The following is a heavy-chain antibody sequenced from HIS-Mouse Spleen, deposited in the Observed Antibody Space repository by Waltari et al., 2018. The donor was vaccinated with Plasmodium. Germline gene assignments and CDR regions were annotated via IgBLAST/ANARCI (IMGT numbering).Heavy chain of an antibody. CDR3: ARVDYGSGDYYYYYCMDG. J-gene: IGHJ6*02. D-gene: IGHD3-10*01. Sequence: QVQLQESGPGLVKPSETLSLTCTVSGYSISSGYYWGWIRQPPGKGLEWIGSIYHSGSTYYNPALKSRVTISVDTAKNQFSLKLSSVTAADTAVYDCARVDYGSGDYYYYYCMDGWGQGTTVTVSS. V-gene: IGHV4-38-2*02. CDR1: GYSISSGYY. CDR2: IYHSGST.